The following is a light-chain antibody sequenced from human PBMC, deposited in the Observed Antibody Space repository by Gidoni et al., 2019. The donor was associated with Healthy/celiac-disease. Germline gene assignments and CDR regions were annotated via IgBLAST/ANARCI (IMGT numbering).Light chain of an antibody. J-gene: IGKJ3*01. Sequence: DIVMTQSPDSLAVSLGERATINCKSSQSVLYSSNNKNYLAWYQQKPGQPPTLLIYWASTRESGVPDRFSGSGSGTDFTLTISSLQAEDVAVYYCQQYYSTPLTFGPETKVDIK. V-gene: IGKV4-1*01. CDR3: QQYYSTPLT. CDR1: QSVLYSSNNKNY. CDR2: WAS.